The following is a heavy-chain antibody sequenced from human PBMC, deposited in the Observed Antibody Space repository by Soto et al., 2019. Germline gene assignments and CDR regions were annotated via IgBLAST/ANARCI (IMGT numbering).Heavy chain of an antibody. CDR2: IFYTGST. Sequence: TLSLTCTVSGGSISNGDYYWSWIRQPPGKGLEWIGCIFYTGSTYYTPSLKSRITMSVYTSKSQFYLKLTSVTAADTAVYYCARVDYDFWSGYYSHAFDIWGQGTMVTVSS. J-gene: IGHJ3*02. CDR3: ARVDYDFWSGYYSHAFDI. CDR1: GGSISNGDYY. V-gene: IGHV4-30-4*01. D-gene: IGHD3-3*01.